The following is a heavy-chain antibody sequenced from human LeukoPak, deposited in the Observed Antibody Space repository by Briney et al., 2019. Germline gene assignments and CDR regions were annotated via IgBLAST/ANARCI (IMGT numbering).Heavy chain of an antibody. Sequence: SVKVSCKASGGTFSSYAISRVRQAPGQGLEWMGGIIPIFGTANYAQKFQGRVTITADESTSTAYMELSSLRSEDTAVYYCAAPGGPYGSGSYYHYYYYYYMDVWGKGTTVTITS. D-gene: IGHD3-10*01. V-gene: IGHV1-69*13. J-gene: IGHJ6*03. CDR3: AAPGGPYGSGSYYHYYYYYYMDV. CDR2: IIPIFGTA. CDR1: GGTFSSYA.